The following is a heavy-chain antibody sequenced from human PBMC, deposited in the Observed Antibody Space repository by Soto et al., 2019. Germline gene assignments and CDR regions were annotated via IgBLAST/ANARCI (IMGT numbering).Heavy chain of an antibody. CDR1: GFTFSDYG. V-gene: IGHV3-30*18. CDR3: AKEGSPKVSRWDDY. CDR2: ISHEGGTQ. Sequence: QVQLAESGGGVVQPGGSLRLSCAASGFTFSDYGIDWIRQAPGKGLEWVAVISHEGGTQYYADSVRGRFTVSRDNSKNILYLQMDSPRPEDTAVYFCAKEGSPKVSRWDDYWGQGTLVTVSS. J-gene: IGHJ4*02. D-gene: IGHD1-26*01.